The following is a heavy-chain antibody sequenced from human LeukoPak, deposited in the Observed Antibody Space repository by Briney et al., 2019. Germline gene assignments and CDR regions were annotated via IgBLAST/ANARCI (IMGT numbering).Heavy chain of an antibody. Sequence: GGSLRLSCAASGFTFSSYEMNWVRQAPGKGLEWVSYISSSGSTIYYADSVKGRFTISRDNSKNTLYLQMNSLRAEDTAVYYCATGVRYFDWLFPGPYFDYWGQGTLVTVSS. J-gene: IGHJ4*02. CDR1: GFTFSSYE. D-gene: IGHD3-9*01. CDR2: ISSSGSTI. V-gene: IGHV3-48*03. CDR3: ATGVRYFDWLFPGPYFDY.